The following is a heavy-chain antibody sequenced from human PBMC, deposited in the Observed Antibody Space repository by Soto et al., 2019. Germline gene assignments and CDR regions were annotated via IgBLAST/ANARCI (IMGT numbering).Heavy chain of an antibody. Sequence: SETLSLTCAVYGGSFSGYYWSWIRQPPGKGLEWIGEINHSGSTNYNPSLKSRVTISVDTSKNQFSLKLSSVTAADTAVYYCASRRYCSSTSCYGGLGYWGQGTLVTAPQ. V-gene: IGHV4-34*01. CDR3: ASRRYCSSTSCYGGLGY. CDR1: GGSFSGYY. CDR2: INHSGST. J-gene: IGHJ4*02. D-gene: IGHD2-2*01.